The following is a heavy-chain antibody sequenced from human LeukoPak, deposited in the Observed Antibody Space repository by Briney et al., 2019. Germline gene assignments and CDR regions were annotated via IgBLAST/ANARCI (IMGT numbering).Heavy chain of an antibody. CDR3: ARQHCSGGDCYFFD. Sequence: PGRSLRLSCAASGFTFSSYGMHWVRQAPGKGLEWVALIWYDGNSKYYADSVKGRFTISRDNSKNTLYLQLNSLRAEDTAVYYCARQHCSGGDCYFFDWGQGTLVTVSS. J-gene: IGHJ4*02. V-gene: IGHV3-33*01. CDR1: GFTFSSYG. CDR2: IWYDGNSK. D-gene: IGHD2-15*01.